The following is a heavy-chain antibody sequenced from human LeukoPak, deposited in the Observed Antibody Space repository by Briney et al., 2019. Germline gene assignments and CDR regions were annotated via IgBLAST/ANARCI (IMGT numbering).Heavy chain of an antibody. CDR3: ARSTWLLDK. Sequence: SETLSLTCTVSGGSISSSSYYWGWIRQPPGKDLEWIGSIYYSGSTYYNPSLKSRVTISVDTSKNQFSLKLSSVTAADTAVYYCARSTWLLDKWGQGTLVTVSS. J-gene: IGHJ4*02. D-gene: IGHD3-22*01. V-gene: IGHV4-39*07. CDR1: GGSISSSSYY. CDR2: IYYSGST.